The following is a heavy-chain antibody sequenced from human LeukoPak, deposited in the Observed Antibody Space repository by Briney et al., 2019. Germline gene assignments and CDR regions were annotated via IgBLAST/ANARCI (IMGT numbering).Heavy chain of an antibody. V-gene: IGHV3-30*18. CDR3: AKDTTAGVYQLIYYYYGMDV. D-gene: IGHD2-2*01. Sequence: GALRLSCAASGFTVSSNYMSWVRQAPGKGLEWVAVISYDGSNKYYADSVKGRFTISRDNSKNTLYLQMNSLRAEDTAVYYCAKDTTAGVYQLIYYYYGMDVWGKGTTVTVSS. CDR2: ISYDGSNK. CDR1: GFTVSSNY. J-gene: IGHJ6*04.